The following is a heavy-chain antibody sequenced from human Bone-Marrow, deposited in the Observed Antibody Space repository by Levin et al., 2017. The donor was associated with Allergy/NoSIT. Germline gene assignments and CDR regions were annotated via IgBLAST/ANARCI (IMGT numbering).Heavy chain of an antibody. CDR1: GGTFSSYA. CDR2: IIPILGIA. Sequence: ASVKVSCKASGGTFSSYAISWVRQAPGQGLEWMGRIIPILGIANYAQKFQGRVTITADKSTSTAYMELSSLRSEDTAVYYCARIAPPRDAHRGYSGYDLASFEYNYWGQGTLVTVSS. J-gene: IGHJ4*02. D-gene: IGHD5-12*01. CDR3: ARIAPPRDAHRGYSGYDLASFEYNY. V-gene: IGHV1-69*04.